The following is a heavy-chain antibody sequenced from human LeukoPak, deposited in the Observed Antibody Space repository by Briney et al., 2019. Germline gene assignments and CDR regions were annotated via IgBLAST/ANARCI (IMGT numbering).Heavy chain of an antibody. CDR3: ARLAPDYADYWFDP. V-gene: IGHV5-51*01. Sequence: GESLKISCKTSGYDFSSKWIGWVRQMPGKGLEWMGIIYPTDSITKYSPSFQGNVTMSVDTSVNTAYLQWTSLKASDTAIYYCARLAPDYADYWFDPWGQGTLVTVSS. CDR1: GYDFSSKW. CDR2: IYPTDSIT. D-gene: IGHD4-17*01. J-gene: IGHJ5*02.